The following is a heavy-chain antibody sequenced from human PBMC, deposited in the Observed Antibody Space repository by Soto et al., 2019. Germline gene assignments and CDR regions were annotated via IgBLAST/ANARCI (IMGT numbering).Heavy chain of an antibody. CDR3: AKAQGGSYFDY. CDR2: ISSSGGST. J-gene: IGHJ4*02. CDR1: GFTFSSNA. D-gene: IGHD2-15*01. Sequence: VGSLRLSCAASGFTFSSNAMSWVRQAPGKGLEWVSGISSSGGSTYYADSVKGRFTISRDNSKNMLYLQMNNLRAEDTAVYYCAKAQGGSYFDYWGQGTLVTVSS. V-gene: IGHV3-23*01.